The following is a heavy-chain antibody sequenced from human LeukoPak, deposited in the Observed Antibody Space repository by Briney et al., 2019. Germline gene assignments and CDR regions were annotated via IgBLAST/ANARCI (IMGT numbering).Heavy chain of an antibody. D-gene: IGHD1-26*01. Sequence: ASVKASCKASGYTFTGYYMHWVRQAPGQGLEWMGWINPNSGGTNYAQKFQGRVTMTRDTSISTAYMELSRLRSDDTAVYYCARDGGSYYAFDIWGQGTMVTVSS. J-gene: IGHJ3*02. V-gene: IGHV1-2*02. CDR1: GYTFTGYY. CDR2: INPNSGGT. CDR3: ARDGGSYYAFDI.